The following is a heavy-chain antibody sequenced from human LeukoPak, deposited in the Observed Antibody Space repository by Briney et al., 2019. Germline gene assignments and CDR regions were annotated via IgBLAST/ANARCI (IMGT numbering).Heavy chain of an antibody. D-gene: IGHD2-21*01. CDR3: AIRGGESV. CDR1: GFTFSDCG. CDR2: TSYDGSNK. V-gene: IGHV3-33*05. Sequence: QPGRSLRLSCAASGFTFSDCGFHWVRQAPGKGLEWVAVTSYDGSNKHYADSVKGRFTISRDNSKNTLYLQMNSLRAEDTAVYYCAIRGGESVWGQGTLVTVSS. J-gene: IGHJ1*01.